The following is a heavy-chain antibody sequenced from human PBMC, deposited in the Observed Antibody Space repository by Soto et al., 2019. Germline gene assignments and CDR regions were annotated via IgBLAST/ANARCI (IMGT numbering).Heavy chain of an antibody. CDR3: ATEAAFMAAPEAGAFDI. CDR2: ISAHNGNT. V-gene: IGHV1-18*01. D-gene: IGHD6-19*01. J-gene: IGHJ3*02. CDR1: GYTFTSYA. Sequence: ASVKVSCKASGYTFTSYAMHWVRQAPGQGLEWMAWISAHNGNTNYAQKLQGRVTVTRDTSTSTAYMELRSLRSDDTAVYYCATEAAFMAAPEAGAFDIWGQGTMVTVSS.